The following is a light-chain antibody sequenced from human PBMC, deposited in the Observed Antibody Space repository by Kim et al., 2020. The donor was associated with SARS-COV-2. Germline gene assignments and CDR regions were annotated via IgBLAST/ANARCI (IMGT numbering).Light chain of an antibody. J-gene: IGKJ5*01. CDR2: DAS. V-gene: IGKV3-11*01. Sequence: SLSPGERATLSGRARHSVRNYLDWYQQKSGQAPRIVIYDASNRATGIPDRFSGSGSETDFTLTISSLEPEDFAVYYCQQRRESITFGQGTRLEIK. CDR3: QQRRESIT. CDR1: HSVRNY.